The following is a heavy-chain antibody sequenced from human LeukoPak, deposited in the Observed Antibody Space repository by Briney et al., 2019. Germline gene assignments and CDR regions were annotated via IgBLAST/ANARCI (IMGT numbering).Heavy chain of an antibody. D-gene: IGHD6-13*01. CDR1: GFTFSHYG. J-gene: IGHJ4*02. CDR3: AKRGDSSSWSFDY. Sequence: GGSLRLSCAASGFTFSHYGMLWVRQAPGKGLEWVAFIRYDGSNQFYADTVKGRFTISRDNSKNTPYLQMNSLRAEDTALYYCAKRGDSSSWSFDYWGQGTLVTVSS. CDR2: IRYDGSNQ. V-gene: IGHV3-30*02.